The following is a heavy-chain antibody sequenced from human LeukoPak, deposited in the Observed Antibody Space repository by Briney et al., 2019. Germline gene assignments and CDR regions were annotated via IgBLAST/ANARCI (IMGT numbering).Heavy chain of an antibody. V-gene: IGHV4-4*07. D-gene: IGHD3-22*01. CDR1: GGSISNYY. Sequence: PSETLSLTCTVSGGSISNYYWTWIRQPPGKGLEWIGRVYTDGSTKSYNPSLKSRVTMSLDTYKNQFSLKLTSVTAADTATYYCGRDSSRSDLYDSSDRDDALDIWGEGTMVTISS. CDR2: VYTDGST. J-gene: IGHJ3*02. CDR3: GRDSSRSDLYDSSDRDDALDI.